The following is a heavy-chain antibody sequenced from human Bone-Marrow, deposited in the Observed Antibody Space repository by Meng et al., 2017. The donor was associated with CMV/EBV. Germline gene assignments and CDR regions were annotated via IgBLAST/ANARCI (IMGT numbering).Heavy chain of an antibody. Sequence: GGSLRLSCAASGFTFSSYGMHWVRQAPGKGLEWVAFIRYYGSNKYYADSVKGRFTISRDNSKNKLYLQMNSLRAEDTAVYYCAKDSSLRCDLGLDDWGQGTLVTVSS. V-gene: IGHV3-30*02. J-gene: IGHJ4*01. CDR1: GFTFSSYG. CDR3: AKDSSLRCDLGLDD. D-gene: IGHD3-3*01. CDR2: IRYYGSNK.